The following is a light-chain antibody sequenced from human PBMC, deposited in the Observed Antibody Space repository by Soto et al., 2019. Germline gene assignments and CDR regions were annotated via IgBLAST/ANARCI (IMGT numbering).Light chain of an antibody. Sequence: EIVLTQSPGTLSLSPGEGATLSCRASQSVSSSYLVWYQQKPGQAPRLLIYSASSRATGIPDRFSGSGSGTDFTLTISRLEPEDFAVYYCQQYGNSPYTFGQGTKLEIK. J-gene: IGKJ2*01. V-gene: IGKV3-20*01. CDR3: QQYGNSPYT. CDR2: SAS. CDR1: QSVSSSY.